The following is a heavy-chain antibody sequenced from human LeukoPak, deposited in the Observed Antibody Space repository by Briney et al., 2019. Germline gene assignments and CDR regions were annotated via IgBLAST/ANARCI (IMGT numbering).Heavy chain of an antibody. D-gene: IGHD6-19*01. V-gene: IGHV4-38-2*01. J-gene: IGHJ4*02. CDR1: GNCISRGYY. Sequence: SETLSLTCGVSGNCISRGYYWAWIRQPPGKGLEWIGSIYNTGSTYYNPSLKSRVTMSIDTSKNQFSLKLSSVTAADTAVYYCARNTSAWSPLGETQSAPHCFDSWGQGTLVTVSS. CDR2: IYNTGST. CDR3: ARNTSAWSPLGETQSAPHCFDS.